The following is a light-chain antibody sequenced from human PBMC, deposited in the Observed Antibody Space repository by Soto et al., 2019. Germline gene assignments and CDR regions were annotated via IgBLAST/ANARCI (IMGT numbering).Light chain of an antibody. CDR2: DVS. CDR3: SSYTTSNTRQIV. Sequence: QSVLIQPASVSGSPGQSITISCTGTSSDVGGYNYVSWYQQHPGKAPKFMIYDVSNRPSGVSNRFSGSKSDNTASLTISGLQAEDEADYYCSSYTTSNTRQIVFGTGTKVTVL. CDR1: SSDVGGYNY. V-gene: IGLV2-14*01. J-gene: IGLJ1*01.